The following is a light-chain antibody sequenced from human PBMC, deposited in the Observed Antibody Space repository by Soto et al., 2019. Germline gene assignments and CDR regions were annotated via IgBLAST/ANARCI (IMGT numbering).Light chain of an antibody. V-gene: IGKV3-11*01. CDR3: QQRTSWPPT. CDR1: QSVSSS. CDR2: DTS. Sequence: EIVLPQSPATLSLSPGERATLSCRDSQSVSSSLAWYQQKPGQAPRLLIYDTSNRATGIPARFSGSGSGTDFNLTISRLEPEDFAVYYCQQRTSWPPTFGQGTRLEIK. J-gene: IGKJ5*01.